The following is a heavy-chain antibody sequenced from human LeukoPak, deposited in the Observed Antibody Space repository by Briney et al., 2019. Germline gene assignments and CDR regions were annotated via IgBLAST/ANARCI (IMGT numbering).Heavy chain of an antibody. CDR2: IYSGGST. V-gene: IGHV3-53*01. J-gene: IGHJ4*02. Sequence: GGSLRLSCAASGFPVRSKYMSWVRQAPGKGLEWVSVIYSGGSTYYADSVKGRFTISRDDSKNTVDLQMSSLRVEDTAVYYCAMRGNTWYDCWGQGTLVTVSS. CDR3: AMRGNTWYDC. D-gene: IGHD6-13*01. CDR1: GFPVRSKY.